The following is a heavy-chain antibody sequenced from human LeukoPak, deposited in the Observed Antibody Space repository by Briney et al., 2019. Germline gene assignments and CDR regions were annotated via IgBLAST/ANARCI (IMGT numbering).Heavy chain of an antibody. J-gene: IGHJ3*02. V-gene: IGHV3-23*01. CDR1: GFTFSSYA. Sequence: GGSLRLSCAASGFTFSSYAMSWVRQVPGKGLEWVSGISLRGDSTYYADSVKGRFTVSRDNSKNTLYLQMNSLRAEDTAVYYCARDYDFWSGYRGSPAFDIWGQGTMVTVSS. D-gene: IGHD3-3*01. CDR2: ISLRGDST. CDR3: ARDYDFWSGYRGSPAFDI.